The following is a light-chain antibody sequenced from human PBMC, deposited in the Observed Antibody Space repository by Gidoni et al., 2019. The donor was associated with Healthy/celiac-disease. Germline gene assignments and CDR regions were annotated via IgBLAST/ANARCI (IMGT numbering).Light chain of an antibody. Sequence: EIGLTQSPATLSLSPGERATLSCRASQSVSSYLAWYQQNPGQAPRLLIYDASNRATGIPARFSGSGSGTDFTLTISSLEPEDFAVYYCQQRSNWPWTFGQGTKVEIQ. CDR2: DAS. J-gene: IGKJ1*01. CDR1: QSVSSY. V-gene: IGKV3-11*01. CDR3: QQRSNWPWT.